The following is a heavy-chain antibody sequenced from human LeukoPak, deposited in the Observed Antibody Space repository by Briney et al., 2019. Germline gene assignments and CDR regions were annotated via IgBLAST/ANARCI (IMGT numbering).Heavy chain of an antibody. J-gene: IGHJ3*02. CDR1: GGSISGYY. CDR3: ARVRWELLTSDAFDI. D-gene: IGHD1-26*01. CDR2: ISHSGST. V-gene: IGHV4-34*01. Sequence: SETLSLTCTVSGGSISGYYWSWIRQPPGKGLEWIGEISHSGSTNYNPSLKSRVTISVDTSKNQFSLKLSSVTAADTAVYYCARVRWELLTSDAFDIWGQGTMVTVSS.